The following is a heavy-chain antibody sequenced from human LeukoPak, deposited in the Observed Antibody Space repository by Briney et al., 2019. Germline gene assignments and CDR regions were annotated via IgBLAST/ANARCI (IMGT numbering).Heavy chain of an antibody. V-gene: IGHV3-53*01. CDR2: IYSGGST. CDR3: ARDSEQLGYYSYYMDV. J-gene: IGHJ6*03. CDR1: GFTVSSNY. D-gene: IGHD6-13*01. Sequence: GGSLRLSCAASGFTVSSNYMSWVRQAPGKGLEWVSVIYSGGSTYYADSVKGRFTISRDNSKNTLYLQMNSLRAEDTAVYYCARDSEQLGYYSYYMDVWGKGTTVTVSS.